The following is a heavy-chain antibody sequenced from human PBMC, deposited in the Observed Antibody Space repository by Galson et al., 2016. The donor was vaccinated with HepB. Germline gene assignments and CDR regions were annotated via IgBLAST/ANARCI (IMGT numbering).Heavy chain of an antibody. CDR2: MYVGGST. Sequence: SLRLSCAASGFIVRDNYMTWVRQAPGKGLEWVSLMYVGGSTHYADSVKGRFTLSPDLSKNTLDLQMTSLRAEDTAVYYCARGLPAGPLAVAACDYWGQGTLVTVSS. CDR1: GFIVRDNY. D-gene: IGHD6-19*01. J-gene: IGHJ4*02. V-gene: IGHV3-53*01. CDR3: ARGLPAGPLAVAACDY.